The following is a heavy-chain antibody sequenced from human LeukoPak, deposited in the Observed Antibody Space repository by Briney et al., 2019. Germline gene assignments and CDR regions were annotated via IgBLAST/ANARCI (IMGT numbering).Heavy chain of an antibody. CDR2: IYSGGST. Sequence: GGSLRLSCAASEFSVGSNYMTWVRQAPGKGLEWVSLIYSGGSTYYADSVKGRFTISRDNSKNTLYLQVNSLRVEDTAVYYCARGLFLSGYLDAFDMWGQGTVVTVSS. CDR1: EFSVGSNY. V-gene: IGHV3-66*01. D-gene: IGHD3-22*01. J-gene: IGHJ3*02. CDR3: ARGLFLSGYLDAFDM.